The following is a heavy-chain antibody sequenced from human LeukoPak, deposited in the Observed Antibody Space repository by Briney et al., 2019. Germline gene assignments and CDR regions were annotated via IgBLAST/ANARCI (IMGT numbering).Heavy chain of an antibody. Sequence: PSETLSLTCTVSGGSISSGGYYWSWIRQHPGEGLEWIGYIYYSGSTYYNPSLKSRVTISVDTSKNQSSLKLSSVTAADTAVYYCARDSSGYYYDYWGQGTLVTVSS. V-gene: IGHV4-31*03. CDR1: GGSISSGGYY. D-gene: IGHD3-22*01. J-gene: IGHJ4*02. CDR3: ARDSSGYYYDY. CDR2: IYYSGST.